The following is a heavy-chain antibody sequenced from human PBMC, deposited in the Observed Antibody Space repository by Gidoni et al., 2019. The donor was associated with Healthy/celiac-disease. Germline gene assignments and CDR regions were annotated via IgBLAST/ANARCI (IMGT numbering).Heavy chain of an antibody. D-gene: IGHD3-3*01. CDR3: AKDVRSEKYYDFWSGYYGEDDAFDI. J-gene: IGHJ3*02. V-gene: IGHV3-23*01. CDR1: GFTFTSLP. Sequence: EVQPLASGGVLVPPGGSLRLSCAAPGFTFTSLPMNWARQAPGKGLEWVSAISGSGGSTYYADSVNGRFTISRDNSKNTLYLQMNSLRAEDTAVYYCAKDVRSEKYYDFWSGYYGEDDAFDIWGQGTMVTVSS. CDR2: ISGSGGST.